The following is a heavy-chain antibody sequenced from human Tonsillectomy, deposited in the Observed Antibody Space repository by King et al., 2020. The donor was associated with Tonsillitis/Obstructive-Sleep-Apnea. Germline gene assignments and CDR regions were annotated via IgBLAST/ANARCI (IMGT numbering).Heavy chain of an antibody. CDR1: CGSISSSSYD. Sequence: QLQESGPGLVKPSETLSLTCTVSCGSISSSSYDWGWIRQPPGEGLEWIGSIYYSGSTYYTPPLKSRVTISVDTSKNQFSLKLSPVTAADTAVYYCARRRYNYFDYWGQGILVTVSS. V-gene: IGHV4-39*01. D-gene: IGHD1-1*01. CDR2: IYYSGST. CDR3: ARRRYNYFDY. J-gene: IGHJ4*02.